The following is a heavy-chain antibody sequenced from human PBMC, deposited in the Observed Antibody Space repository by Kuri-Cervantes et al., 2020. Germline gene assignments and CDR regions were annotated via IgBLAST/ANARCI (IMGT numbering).Heavy chain of an antibody. CDR3: ARTPARVTMVQGVINYYYYMDV. D-gene: IGHD3-10*01. CDR2: IFQSGST. J-gene: IGHJ6*03. CDR1: GDTITSYNW. V-gene: IGHV4-4*02. Sequence: GSLRLSCSVSGDTITSYNWWSWVRQSPGKGLEWIGEIFQSGSTNYNPSLKSRVTISVDTSKNQFSLKLSSVTAADTAVYYCARTPARVTMVQGVINYYYYMDVWGKGTTVTVSS.